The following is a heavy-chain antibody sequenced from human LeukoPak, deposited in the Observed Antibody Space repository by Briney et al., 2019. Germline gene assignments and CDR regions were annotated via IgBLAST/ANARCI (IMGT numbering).Heavy chain of an antibody. D-gene: IGHD1-1*01. CDR2: ISTDSNTI. J-gene: IGHJ5*02. CDR1: GFTFSSYT. V-gene: IGHV3-48*01. Sequence: GGSLRLSCAASGFTFSSYTMNWVRQAPGKGLDWVSYISTDSNTIYYADSVKGRFTISRDNAKNSLYLQMNSLRAEDTAVYFCARGPTNSGFDPWGQGTLVTVSS. CDR3: ARGPTNSGFDP.